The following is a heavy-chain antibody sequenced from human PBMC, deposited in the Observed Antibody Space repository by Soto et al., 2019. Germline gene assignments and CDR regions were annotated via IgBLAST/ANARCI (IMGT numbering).Heavy chain of an antibody. CDR2: INLNSGGT. Sequence: QVQLVQTGAEVKKPGASVKVSCKASGYTFTGYYMHWVRQAPGQGLEWMGWINLNSGGTNYAQKFQGWVTMTRDTSISTAYMELSRLRSDDTAVYYCARQLSPYTCFDYWGQGTLVTVSS. D-gene: IGHD2-2*02. CDR1: GYTFTGYY. CDR3: ARQLSPYTCFDY. V-gene: IGHV1-2*04. J-gene: IGHJ4*02.